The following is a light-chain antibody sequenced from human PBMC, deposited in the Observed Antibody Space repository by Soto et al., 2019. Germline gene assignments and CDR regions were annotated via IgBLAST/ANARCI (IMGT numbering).Light chain of an antibody. V-gene: IGKV3-15*01. CDR3: QQYNNWPRT. Sequence: ERVMTQSPATLSVSPGERVTLSCRASQSVSNNLAWYQQKPGQAPRLLIYGASTRATGIPARFSGSGSGTEFTLTITSLQSEDFAVYYCQQYNNWPRTFGQGTTVDIK. CDR2: GAS. J-gene: IGKJ1*01. CDR1: QSVSNN.